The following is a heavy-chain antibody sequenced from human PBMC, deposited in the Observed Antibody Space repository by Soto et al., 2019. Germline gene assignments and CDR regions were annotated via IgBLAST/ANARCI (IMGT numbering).Heavy chain of an antibody. Sequence: SETLSLTCTVSGGSISSYYWSWIRQPPGKGLEWIGYIYYSGSTNYNPSLKSRVTISVDTSKNQFSLKLSSVTAADTAVYYCARRTVHCSGGSCYPIDAFGIWGQGTMVTVS. D-gene: IGHD2-15*01. V-gene: IGHV4-59*08. CDR2: IYYSGST. CDR3: ARRTVHCSGGSCYPIDAFGI. J-gene: IGHJ3*02. CDR1: GGSISSYY.